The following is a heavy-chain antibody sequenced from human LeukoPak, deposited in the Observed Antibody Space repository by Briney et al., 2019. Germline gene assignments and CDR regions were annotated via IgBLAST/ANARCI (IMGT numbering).Heavy chain of an antibody. Sequence: GGSLRLSCAASGFTFSSYVMSWVRQAPGKGLEWVSAIRDSGSSTHYADSVKGRFTTSRDNSKNTLFLQMNSLRAEDTAIYYCAKYGPQDSGSSHFDYWGQGALVTVSS. J-gene: IGHJ4*02. CDR1: GFTFSSYV. CDR3: AKYGPQDSGSSHFDY. V-gene: IGHV3-23*01. D-gene: IGHD1-26*01. CDR2: IRDSGSST.